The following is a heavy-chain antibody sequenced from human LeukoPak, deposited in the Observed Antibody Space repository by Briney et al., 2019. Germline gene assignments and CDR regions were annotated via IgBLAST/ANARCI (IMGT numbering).Heavy chain of an antibody. CDR1: GGSVSSGSYY. CDR3: ARGLYGDYTTHFDY. D-gene: IGHD4-17*01. Sequence: PSETLSLTCTVSGGSVSSGSYYWSWIRQPPGKGLEWIGYIYYSGSTNYNPSLKSRVTISVDTSKNQFSLKLSSVTAADTAVYYCARGLYGDYTTHFDYWGQGTLVTVSS. CDR2: IYYSGST. V-gene: IGHV4-61*01. J-gene: IGHJ4*02.